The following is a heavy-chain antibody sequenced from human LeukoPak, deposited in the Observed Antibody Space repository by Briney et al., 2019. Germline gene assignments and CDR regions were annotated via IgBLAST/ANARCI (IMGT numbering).Heavy chain of an antibody. CDR1: GGSISSSSYY. D-gene: IGHD5-12*01. J-gene: IGHJ6*02. CDR2: IYYSGST. Sequence: PSETLSLTCTVSGGSISSSSYYWSWIRQPPGKGLEWIGYIYYSGSTNYNPSLKSRVTISVDTSKNQFSLKLSSVTAADTAVYYCARGIRGYSGYGPNYGMDVWGQGTTVTVSS. CDR3: ARGIRGYSGYGPNYGMDV. V-gene: IGHV4-61*01.